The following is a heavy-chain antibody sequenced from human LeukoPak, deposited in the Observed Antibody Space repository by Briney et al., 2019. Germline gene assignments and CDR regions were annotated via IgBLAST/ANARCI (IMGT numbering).Heavy chain of an antibody. Sequence: PSETLSLTCTVSGGSLSSSDYSWDWIRQSPGKGLEWIGGSHYSGNTYYNPSLKSRVTISIDASKNQFSLKMRSVTAADTAVYYCARPAFLGYFDYWGQGALVTVSS. CDR2: SHYSGNT. J-gene: IGHJ4*03. V-gene: IGHV4-39*01. CDR1: GGSLSSSDYS. CDR3: ARPAFLGYFDY. D-gene: IGHD2-2*01.